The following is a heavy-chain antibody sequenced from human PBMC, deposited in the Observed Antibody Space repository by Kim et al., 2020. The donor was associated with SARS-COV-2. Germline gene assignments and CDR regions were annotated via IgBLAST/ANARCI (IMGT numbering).Heavy chain of an antibody. D-gene: IGHD6-13*01. J-gene: IGHJ2*01. Sequence: SETLSLTCAVYGGSFSGYYWSWIRQPPGKGLEWIGEINHSGSTNYNPSLKSRVTISVDTSKNQFSLKLSSVTAADTAVYYCASLTPAAGTGAYWYFDLWGRGTLVTVSS. V-gene: IGHV4-34*01. CDR3: ASLTPAAGTGAYWYFDL. CDR2: INHSGST. CDR1: GGSFSGYY.